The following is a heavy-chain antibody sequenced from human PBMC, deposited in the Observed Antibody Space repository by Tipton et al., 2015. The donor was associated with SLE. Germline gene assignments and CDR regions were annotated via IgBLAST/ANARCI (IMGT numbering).Heavy chain of an antibody. CDR3: ARDGDSATTYNYYMDV. D-gene: IGHD4-17*01. V-gene: IGHV1-18*01. CDR1: GYTFNSYG. J-gene: IGHJ6*03. Sequence: QLVQSGAEVKKPGAAVKVSCKASGYTFNSYGISWVRQAPGQGLEWMGWISPYNGDTNYAQHLQGRVTMTTDTSTSTAYMELRYLMPDDTAVYYCARDGDSATTYNYYMDVWGEGTAVTVSS. CDR2: ISPYNGDT.